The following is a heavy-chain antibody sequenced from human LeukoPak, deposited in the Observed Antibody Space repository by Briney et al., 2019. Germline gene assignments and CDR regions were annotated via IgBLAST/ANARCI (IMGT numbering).Heavy chain of an antibody. J-gene: IGHJ3*02. CDR3: ARDSTNYPFDI. D-gene: IGHD5-24*01. Sequence: SVKVSCKASGGTFSSYTISWVRQAPGQGLEWMGRIIPILGIANYAQRFQGRVTITADKSTSTAYMELSSLRSEDTAVYYCARDSTNYPFDIWGQGTMVTVSS. V-gene: IGHV1-69*04. CDR1: GGTFSSYT. CDR2: IIPILGIA.